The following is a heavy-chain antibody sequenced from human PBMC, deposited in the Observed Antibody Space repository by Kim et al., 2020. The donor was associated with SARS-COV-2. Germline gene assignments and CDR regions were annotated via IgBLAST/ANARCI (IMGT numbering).Heavy chain of an antibody. CDR1: EFSFSDYY. V-gene: IGHV3-11*01. J-gene: IGHJ6*04. Sequence: GGSLRLSCVASEFSFSDYYMSWVRQAPGKGLEWLSHISGSSNTIVYADSAKGRFTISRDNAKNSLHLQMNSLRADDTAVYYCARVVQGSDGMDVWGKGTTVIVSS. CDR2: ISGSSNTI. CDR3: ARVVQGSDGMDV.